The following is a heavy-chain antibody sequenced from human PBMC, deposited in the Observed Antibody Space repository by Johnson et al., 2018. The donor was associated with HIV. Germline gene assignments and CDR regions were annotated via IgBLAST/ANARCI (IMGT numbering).Heavy chain of an antibody. D-gene: IGHD2-2*01. CDR1: GFTFSSYA. CDR2: IKSDESYT. Sequence: QVQLVESGGGVVQPGRSLRLSCAASGFTFSSYAMHWVRQAPGKGLEWVSRIKSDESYTDYADSVKGRFTISRDNAKNSLYLQMNSLRAEDTAMYYCASAGVVVPAAIEGSAFDIWGQGTVVTVSS. CDR3: ASAGVVVPAAIEGSAFDI. V-gene: IGHV3-NL1*01. J-gene: IGHJ3*02.